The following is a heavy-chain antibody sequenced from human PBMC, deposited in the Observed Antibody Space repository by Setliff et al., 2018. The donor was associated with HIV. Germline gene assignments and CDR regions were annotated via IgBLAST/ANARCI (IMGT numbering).Heavy chain of an antibody. D-gene: IGHD2-15*01. Sequence: WGSLRLSCAASGLTFSNYWMNWVRQAPGKGPEWVSCISSTGYTIYYADSVKGRFTISRDNAKNSLYLQMNSLRVEDTAVYYCAKDGISGGAYPPYYFDYWGHGTLVTVSS. CDR1: GLTFSNYW. J-gene: IGHJ4*01. V-gene: IGHV3-48*04. CDR3: AKDGISGGAYPPYYFDY. CDR2: ISSTGYTI.